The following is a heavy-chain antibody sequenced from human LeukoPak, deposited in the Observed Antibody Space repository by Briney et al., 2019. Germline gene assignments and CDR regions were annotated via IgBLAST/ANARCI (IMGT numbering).Heavy chain of an antibody. CDR1: GGSIGSGDYY. CDR3: ARGMVRGVFDP. V-gene: IGHV4-30-4*08. Sequence: SETLSLTCTVSGGSIGSGDYYWSWIRQPPGKGLEWIGYIYYSGSTYYNPSLKSRVTISVDTSKNQFSLKLSSVTAADTAVYYCARGMVRGVFDPWGQGTLVTVSS. J-gene: IGHJ5*02. CDR2: IYYSGST. D-gene: IGHD3-10*01.